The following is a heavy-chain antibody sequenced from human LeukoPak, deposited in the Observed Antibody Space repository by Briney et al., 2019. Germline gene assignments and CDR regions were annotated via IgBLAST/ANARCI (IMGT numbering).Heavy chain of an antibody. CDR2: IYHSGST. CDR3: ARDWIAAGYAFDI. Sequence: SETLSLTCTVSGGSISSGGYYWSWIRQPPGKGLEWIGYIYHSGSTYYNPSLKSRVTISVDRSKNQFSLKLSSVTAADTAVYYCARDWIAAGYAFDIWGQGTMVTVSS. V-gene: IGHV4-30-2*01. J-gene: IGHJ3*02. D-gene: IGHD6-25*01. CDR1: GGSISSGGYY.